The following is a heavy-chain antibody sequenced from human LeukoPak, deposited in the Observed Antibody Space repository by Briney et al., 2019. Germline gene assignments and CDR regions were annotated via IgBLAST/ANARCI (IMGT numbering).Heavy chain of an antibody. CDR2: ISGSGGST. J-gene: IGHJ4*02. CDR1: GFTFSSYA. D-gene: IGHD5-18*01. Sequence: LRLSCAASGFTFSSYAMSWVGQDPGKGMEWVSAISGSGGSTYYADSVKGRFTISRDNCKNTVYLQMKSRRDEDTAVEDRAKAIQLWSLSYFAYWGQGTLVTVSS. CDR3: AKAIQLWSLSYFAY. V-gene: IGHV3-23*01.